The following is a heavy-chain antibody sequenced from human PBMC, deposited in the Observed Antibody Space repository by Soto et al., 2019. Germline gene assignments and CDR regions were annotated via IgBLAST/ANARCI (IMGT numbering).Heavy chain of an antibody. Sequence: QVQLQESGPGLVKPSQTLSLTCTVSGGSISSGDYYWSWIRQPPGKGLEWIGYIYYSGSTYYNPSLKSRVTISVDTAKHQFSLKLSSVTAADTAVYYCARENVVALWWFDPWGQGTLVTVSS. J-gene: IGHJ5*02. CDR1: GGSISSGDYY. D-gene: IGHD2-15*01. CDR2: IYYSGST. CDR3: ARENVVALWWFDP. V-gene: IGHV4-30-4*01.